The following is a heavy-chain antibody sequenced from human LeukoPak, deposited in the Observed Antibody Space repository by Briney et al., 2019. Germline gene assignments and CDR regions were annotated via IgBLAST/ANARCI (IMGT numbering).Heavy chain of an antibody. CDR3: AKVPSIATSIIVSDYFDY. CDR1: GFTFSSYA. J-gene: IGHJ4*02. V-gene: IGHV3-23*01. CDR2: ISGSGGYT. D-gene: IGHD3-22*01. Sequence: PGGSLRLSCAAPGFTFSSYAMSWVRQAPGKGLEWVSAISGSGGYTYYTDSVKGRFTISRDNSKNTLYLQMNSLRAEDTAVYYCAKVPSIATSIIVSDYFDYWGQGTLVTVSS.